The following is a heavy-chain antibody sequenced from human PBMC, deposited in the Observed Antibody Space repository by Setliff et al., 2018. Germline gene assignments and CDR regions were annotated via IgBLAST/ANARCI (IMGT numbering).Heavy chain of an antibody. CDR3: ASRVVDYMFPFDT. D-gene: IGHD4-4*01. Sequence: SETLSLTCAVYGVPLSGRYWTWVRQTPGKGLEWIGEVHHSGTTNYNPSLKSRVTISVDTSDTSRNQFSLKLKFLTATDTGVYYCASRVVDYMFPFDTWGQGTVVTVSS. CDR1: GVPLSGRY. V-gene: IGHV4-34*01. J-gene: IGHJ3*02. CDR2: VHHSGTT.